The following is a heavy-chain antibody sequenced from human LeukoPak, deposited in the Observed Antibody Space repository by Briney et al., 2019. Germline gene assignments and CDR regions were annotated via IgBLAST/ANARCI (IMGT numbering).Heavy chain of an antibody. V-gene: IGHV1-46*01. CDR2: INPSGGST. J-gene: IGHJ4*02. D-gene: IGHD3-10*01. CDR3: ARERGDRHEFDY. CDR1: GYTFTSYY. Sequence: VASVKVSCKASGYTFTSYYMHWVRQAPGQGLEWMGIINPSGGSTSYAQKFQGRVTITADESTSTAYMELSSLRSEDTAVYYCARERGDRHEFDYWGQGTLVTVSS.